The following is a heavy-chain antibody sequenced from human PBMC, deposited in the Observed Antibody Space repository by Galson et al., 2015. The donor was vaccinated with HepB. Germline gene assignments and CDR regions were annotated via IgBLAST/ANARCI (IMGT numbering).Heavy chain of an antibody. CDR3: AREPYGSGSADHWFDP. CDR2: TYYKSKWNN. CDR1: GDSVSSNTAA. V-gene: IGHV6-1*01. Sequence: CAISGDSVSSNTAAWSWFRQSPSRGLEWLGRTYYKSKWNNDYAVSVKSRIAINPDTSKNQFSLPLNSVTPEDTAVYYCAREPYGSGSADHWFDPWGQGILVTVSS. D-gene: IGHD3-10*01. J-gene: IGHJ5*02.